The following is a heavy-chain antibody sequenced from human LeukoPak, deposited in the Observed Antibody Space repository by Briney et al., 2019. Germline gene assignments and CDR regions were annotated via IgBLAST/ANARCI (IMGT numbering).Heavy chain of an antibody. D-gene: IGHD6-19*01. Sequence: ASVKVSCKASGGTFSSYAISWVRQAPGQGLEWMGGIIPIFGTANYARKFQGRVTITADESTSTAYMELSSLRSEDTAVYYCARDGSSSGWYPDYWGQGTLVIVSS. CDR3: ARDGSSSGWYPDY. V-gene: IGHV1-69*13. CDR2: IIPIFGTA. CDR1: GGTFSSYA. J-gene: IGHJ4*02.